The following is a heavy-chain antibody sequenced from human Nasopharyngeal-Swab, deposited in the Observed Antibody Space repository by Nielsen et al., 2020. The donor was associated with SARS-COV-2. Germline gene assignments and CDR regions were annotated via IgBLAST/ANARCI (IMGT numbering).Heavy chain of an antibody. D-gene: IGHD6-13*01. Sequence: SETLSLTCAVSGDSISTGRYSWDWIRQPPGKGLEWIGSIYYRGTTYYNPSLKSRVTISVDTSKNQFSLKLNSATAADTAVYYCARWSSWYNWLDPWGQGTQVIVSS. CDR3: ARWSSWYNWLDP. CDR1: GDSISTGRYS. J-gene: IGHJ5*02. V-gene: IGHV4-39*01. CDR2: IYYRGTT.